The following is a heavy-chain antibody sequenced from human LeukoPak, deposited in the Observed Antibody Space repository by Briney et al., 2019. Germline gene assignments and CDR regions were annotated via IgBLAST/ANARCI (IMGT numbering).Heavy chain of an antibody. Sequence: GASVKVSCEASGYTFTGYYMHWVRQAPGQGLEWMGWINPNSGGTNYAQKFQGRVTMTRDTSISTAYMELSRLRSDDTAVYYCARDREAVAGTHFDYWGQGTLVTVSS. D-gene: IGHD6-19*01. V-gene: IGHV1-2*02. CDR2: INPNSGGT. CDR1: GYTFTGYY. CDR3: ARDREAVAGTHFDY. J-gene: IGHJ4*02.